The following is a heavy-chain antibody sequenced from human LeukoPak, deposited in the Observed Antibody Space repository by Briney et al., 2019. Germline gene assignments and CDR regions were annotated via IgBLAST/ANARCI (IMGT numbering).Heavy chain of an antibody. J-gene: IGHJ4*02. CDR2: IYYSGST. V-gene: IGHV4-59*08. CDR3: ARQWFGELYGDY. Sequence: SGTLSLTCTGSGVSISSYYWGWIRQPPGKGLEGIGYIYYSGSTNYNPSLKSRVTISVDTSKNQFSLKLSSVTAADTAVYYCARQWFGELYGDYWGQGTLVTVSS. CDR1: GVSISSYY. D-gene: IGHD3-10*01.